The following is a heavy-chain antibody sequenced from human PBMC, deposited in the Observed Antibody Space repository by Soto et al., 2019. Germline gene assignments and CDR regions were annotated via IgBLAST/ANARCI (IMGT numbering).Heavy chain of an antibody. CDR2: ISGGGNI. CDR3: ARGANPTKWGFFYFDN. V-gene: IGHV3-48*01. J-gene: IGHJ4*02. D-gene: IGHD7-27*01. CDR1: GFILSSWS. Sequence: EVQLVDSGGGLVQPGGPLRLSCAASGFILSSWSMHWVRQAPGKGLEWVAYISGGGNIHYADSVKGRFTISKDTAKNSLYLQMNSLRAEDTAMYFCARGANPTKWGFFYFDNWGLGTLVTVSS.